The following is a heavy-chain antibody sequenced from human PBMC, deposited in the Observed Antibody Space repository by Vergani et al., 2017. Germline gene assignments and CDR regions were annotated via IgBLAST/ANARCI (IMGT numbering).Heavy chain of an antibody. CDR3: ARSDIQYEYDTSGHVHISGRAFDI. CDR2: IIPILGKV. V-gene: IGHV1-69*12. J-gene: IGHJ3*02. CDR1: GDTFNNHV. Sequence: QVHLVQSGAEVKKPGSSVKVSCKSAGDTFNNHVINWVRQAPGQGLEWVGGIIPILGKVYSAQTFQGRVTITADESTTTAYMELSSLRSEDTAVYFCARSDIQYEYDTSGHVHISGRAFDIWGQGTTVTVSS. D-gene: IGHD3-22*01.